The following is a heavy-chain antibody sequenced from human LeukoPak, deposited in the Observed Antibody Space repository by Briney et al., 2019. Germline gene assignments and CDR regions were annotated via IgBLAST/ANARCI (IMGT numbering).Heavy chain of an antibody. CDR1: GFTVSSNY. CDR2: LYSSDST. V-gene: IGHV3-66*01. J-gene: IGHJ6*02. CDR3: ASRDKGYYYGMDV. Sequence: GGSLRLSCAASGFTVSSNYMSWVRQAPGKGLEWVSLLYSSDSTYYADSAKGRFTISRDNSKNTLYLQMNSLRADDTAVYYCASRDKGYYYGMDVWGQGTTVTVSS. D-gene: IGHD5-24*01.